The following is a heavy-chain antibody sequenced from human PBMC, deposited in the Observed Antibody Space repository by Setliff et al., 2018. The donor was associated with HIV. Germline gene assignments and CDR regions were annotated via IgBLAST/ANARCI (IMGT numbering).Heavy chain of an antibody. CDR3: ARDGMVRGSKAFGY. CDR1: GGSISSGSYY. CDR2: IYTSGST. D-gene: IGHD3-10*01. J-gene: IGHJ4*02. Sequence: SETLSLTCTVSGGSISSGSYYWSWIRQPAGKGLEWIGRIYTSGSTNYNPSLKSRVTITVDTSKNQFSLKLSSVTAADTAVYYCARDGMVRGSKAFGYWGQGTLVTVSS. V-gene: IGHV4-61*02.